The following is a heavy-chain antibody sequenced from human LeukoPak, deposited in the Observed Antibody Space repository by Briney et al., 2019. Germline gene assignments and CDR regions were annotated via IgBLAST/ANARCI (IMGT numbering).Heavy chain of an antibody. J-gene: IGHJ4*02. CDR1: GFTVSSNY. V-gene: IGHV3-66*01. CDR3: AREGVAATSNYFDY. CDR2: IYSGGST. D-gene: IGHD2-15*01. Sequence: GGSLRLSCAASGFTVSSNYMSWVRQAPGKGLEWVSVIYSGGSTYYADSVKGRFTISRDNSKNTLYLQMNSLRAEDTAVYYCAREGVAATSNYFDYWGQGTLVTVSS.